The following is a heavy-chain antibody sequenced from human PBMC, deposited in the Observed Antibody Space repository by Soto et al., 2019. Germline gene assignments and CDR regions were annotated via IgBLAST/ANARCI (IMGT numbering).Heavy chain of an antibody. CDR1: GYTFTSYG. Sequence: ASVKVSCKASGYTFTSYGISWVRQAPGQGLEWMGWISAYNGNTNYAQKLQGRVTMTTDTSTSTAYMELRSLRSDDTAVYYCAKDGALGAYYDFWSGYYLQFDPWGQGTLVTVSS. D-gene: IGHD3-3*01. CDR3: AKDGALGAYYDFWSGYYLQFDP. V-gene: IGHV1-18*01. J-gene: IGHJ5*02. CDR2: ISAYNGNT.